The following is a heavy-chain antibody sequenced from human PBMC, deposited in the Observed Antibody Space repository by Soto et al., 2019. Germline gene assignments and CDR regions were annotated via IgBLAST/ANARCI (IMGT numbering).Heavy chain of an antibody. CDR1: GFTFSSYA. J-gene: IGHJ4*02. CDR2: ISGSGGST. V-gene: IGHV3-23*01. CDR3: AKQGSIQFYSSSWYFDY. Sequence: GSLRLSCAASGFTFSSYAMSWVRQAPGKGLEWVSAISGSGGSTYYADSVKGRFTISRDNSKNTLYLQMNSLRAEDTAVYYCAKQGSIQFYSSSWYFDYWGQGTLVTVSS. D-gene: IGHD6-13*01.